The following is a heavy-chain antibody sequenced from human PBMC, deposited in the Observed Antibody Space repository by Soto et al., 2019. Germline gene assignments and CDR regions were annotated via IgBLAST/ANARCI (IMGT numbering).Heavy chain of an antibody. CDR2: INPSGGST. J-gene: IGHJ4*02. CDR1: GYTFTSYY. V-gene: IGHV1-46*01. Sequence: VKVSCKASGYTFTSYYMHWVRQAPGQGLEWMGIINPSGGSTSYAQKFQGRVTMTRDTSTSTVYMELSSLRSEDTAVYYCARSVYCSSTSCQKSNYYFDYWGQGTLVTVSS. D-gene: IGHD2-2*01. CDR3: ARSVYCSSTSCQKSNYYFDY.